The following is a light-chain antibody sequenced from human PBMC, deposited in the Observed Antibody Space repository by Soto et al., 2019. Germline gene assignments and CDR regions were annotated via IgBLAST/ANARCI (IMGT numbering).Light chain of an antibody. CDR2: EVN. CDR1: SSDVGGYDF. Sequence: QSALTQPPSASGSPGQSVTISCTGTSSDVGGYDFATWYQQYPGKAPKLIIYEVNKRPSGVPDRFSGSKSGNTASLTVSGLQADDEADYFCTSYAGNNYVVFGGGTKLTVL. V-gene: IGLV2-8*01. J-gene: IGLJ2*01. CDR3: TSYAGNNYVV.